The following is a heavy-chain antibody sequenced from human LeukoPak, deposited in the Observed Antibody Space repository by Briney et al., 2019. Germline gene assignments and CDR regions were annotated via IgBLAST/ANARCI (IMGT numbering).Heavy chain of an antibody. CDR2: ISYDGSNK. J-gene: IGHJ5*02. Sequence: GGSLRLSCAASGFTFSSYAMHWVRQAPGKGLECVAVISYDGSNKYYADSVKGRFTISRDNSKNTLYLQMNSLRAEDTAVYYCAREIQGFGDQGGWFDPWGQGTLVTVSS. D-gene: IGHD3-10*01. CDR3: AREIQGFGDQGGWFDP. CDR1: GFTFSSYA. V-gene: IGHV3-30-3*01.